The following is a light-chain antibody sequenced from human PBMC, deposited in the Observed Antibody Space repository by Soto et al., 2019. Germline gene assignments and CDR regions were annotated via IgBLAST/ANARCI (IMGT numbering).Light chain of an antibody. V-gene: IGKV1-9*01. CDR1: QGISSA. J-gene: IGKJ4*01. CDR3: HQLHNYPLT. Sequence: DIQLTQSPSSLSASVGDRVTITCRASQGISSALAWYQQKPGIAPKLLIYTASTLQSGVPSRFSGSGSGTDFTLTISSLQPEDFATYYCHQLHNYPLTFGGGTKVDIK. CDR2: TAS.